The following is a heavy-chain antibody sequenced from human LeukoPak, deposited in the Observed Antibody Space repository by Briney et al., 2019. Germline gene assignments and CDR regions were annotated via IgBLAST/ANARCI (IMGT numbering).Heavy chain of an antibody. J-gene: IGHJ4*02. CDR3: ARVVDSSGWYFVD. Sequence: SQTLSLTCAISGDSVSSNSAAWNWIRQSPPRGLEWLGRTYYRSKWYNDYAVSVKSRITFNPDTSKNQFSLQLNSVTPEDTAVYYCARVVDSSGWYFVDWGQGTPVTVSS. D-gene: IGHD6-19*01. V-gene: IGHV6-1*01. CDR1: GDSVSSNSAA. CDR2: TYYRSKWYN.